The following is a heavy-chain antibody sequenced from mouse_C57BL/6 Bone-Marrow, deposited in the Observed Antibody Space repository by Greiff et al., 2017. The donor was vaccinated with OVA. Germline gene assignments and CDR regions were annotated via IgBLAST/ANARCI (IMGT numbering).Heavy chain of an antibody. CDR3: ARNPHDYGSSPFAY. CDR1: GYTFTSYW. CDR2: IDPSDSYT. Sequence: QVQLQQPGAELVRPGTSVKLSCKASGYTFTSYWMHWVKQRPGQGLEWIGVIDPSDSYTNYNQKFKGKATLTVDTSSSTAYMQLSSLTSEDSAVYYGARNPHDYGSSPFAYWGQGTLVTVSA. V-gene: IGHV1-59*01. D-gene: IGHD1-1*01. J-gene: IGHJ3*01.